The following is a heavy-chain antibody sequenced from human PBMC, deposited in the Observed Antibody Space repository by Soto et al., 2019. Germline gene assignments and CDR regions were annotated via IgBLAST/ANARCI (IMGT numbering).Heavy chain of an antibody. Sequence: QVQLVQSGAEVKKPGASVKVSCKASGYTFTSYGISWVRQAPGQGLEWMGWISAYNGNTNYAQKLQGRVTMTTDTSTSTAYMELRSLRSDDTAVYYCAKAPLRVATIKVPYYFDYWGQGTLVTVSS. CDR3: AKAPLRVATIKVPYYFDY. D-gene: IGHD5-12*01. CDR2: ISAYNGNT. CDR1: GYTFTSYG. J-gene: IGHJ4*02. V-gene: IGHV1-18*04.